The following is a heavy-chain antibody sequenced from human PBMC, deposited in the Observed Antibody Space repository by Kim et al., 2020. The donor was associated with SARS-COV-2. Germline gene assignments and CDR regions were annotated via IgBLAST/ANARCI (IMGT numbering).Heavy chain of an antibody. V-gene: IGHV1-8*01. CDR2: MNPNSGNT. CDR1: GYTFTSYD. D-gene: IGHD3-3*01. CDR3: ARASARSKGVTLFGGVPRYYYMDV. Sequence: ASVKVSCKASGYTFTSYDMNWVRQATGQGLEWMGWMNPNSGNTGYAQRFKGRVIMTRNTSISTAYMEMSSLRAEDTAVYYCARASARSKGVTLFGGVPRYYYMDVWGKGTPVTVSS. J-gene: IGHJ6*03.